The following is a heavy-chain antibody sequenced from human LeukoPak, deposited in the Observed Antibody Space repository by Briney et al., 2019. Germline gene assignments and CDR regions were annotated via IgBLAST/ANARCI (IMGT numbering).Heavy chain of an antibody. CDR2: IYYSEST. V-gene: IGHV4-59*01. Sequence: PSETLSLTCTVSGVSISSYYWMWIRQPPGEGLAWLWYIYYSESTNYNPSLKSRVTISVDTSKNQFSLKLSAVTAADTAVYYCASQVMSSSRQAFDYWGLGTLVTVSS. J-gene: IGHJ4*02. CDR1: GVSISSYY. CDR3: ASQVMSSSRQAFDY. D-gene: IGHD6-13*01.